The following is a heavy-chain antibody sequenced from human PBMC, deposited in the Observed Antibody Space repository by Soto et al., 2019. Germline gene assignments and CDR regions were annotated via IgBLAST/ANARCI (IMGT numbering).Heavy chain of an antibody. J-gene: IGHJ3*02. V-gene: IGHV3-33*01. CDR1: GFTFSSYG. D-gene: IGHD2-2*01. CDR2: IWYDGSNK. CDR3: ARDQNYCISTSCYRAFDI. Sequence: GGSLRLSCAASGFTFSSYGMHWVRQAPGKGLEWVAVIWYDGSNKYYADSVKGRFTISRDNSKNTLYLQMNSLRAEDTAVYYCARDQNYCISTSCYRAFDIWGQGTMVTVSS.